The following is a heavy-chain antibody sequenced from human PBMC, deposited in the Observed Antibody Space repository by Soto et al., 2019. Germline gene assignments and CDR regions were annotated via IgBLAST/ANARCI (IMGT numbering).Heavy chain of an antibody. CDR2: ISGSGDNT. D-gene: IGHD2-15*01. CDR3: AKSDCSGGDCYSGFDY. V-gene: IGHV3-23*01. J-gene: IGHJ4*02. Sequence: PGGSLRLSCAASGFTFSTYTMSWVRQAPGKGLEWVSAISGSGDNTYYADSVKGRFTISRDNSKNTLYLQMNSLRAEDTALYYCAKSDCSGGDCYSGFDYWGKGTLVTVSS. CDR1: GFTFSTYT.